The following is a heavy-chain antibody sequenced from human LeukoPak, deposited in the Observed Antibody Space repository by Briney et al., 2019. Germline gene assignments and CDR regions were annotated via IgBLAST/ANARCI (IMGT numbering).Heavy chain of an antibody. CDR1: GYTFTSYD. Sequence: ASVKVSCKASGYTFTSYDINWVRQATGQGLEWMGWMNPNSGNTGYAQKFQGRVTMTRNTSISTAYMELSSLRSEDTAVYYCARDRSVTTLSFFDYWGQGTLVTVSS. J-gene: IGHJ4*02. D-gene: IGHD4-17*01. V-gene: IGHV1-8*01. CDR3: ARDRSVTTLSFFDY. CDR2: MNPNSGNT.